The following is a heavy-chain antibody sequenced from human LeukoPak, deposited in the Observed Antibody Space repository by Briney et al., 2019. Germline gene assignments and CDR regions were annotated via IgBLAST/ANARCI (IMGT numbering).Heavy chain of an antibody. CDR1: GFTFDDYA. Sequence: GGSLRLSCAVSGFTFDDYAMHWVRQVPGKGLEWVSGISWNSETIGYVDPVKGRFTISRDNAKNSLYLQMNSLRAEDTALYYCATNGGGDSGYGNFDYWGQGTLVTVSS. V-gene: IGHV3-9*01. CDR3: ATNGGGDSGYGNFDY. CDR2: ISWNSETI. J-gene: IGHJ4*02. D-gene: IGHD5-12*01.